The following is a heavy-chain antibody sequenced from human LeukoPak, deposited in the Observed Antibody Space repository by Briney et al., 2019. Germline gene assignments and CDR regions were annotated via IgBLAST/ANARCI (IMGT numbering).Heavy chain of an antibody. J-gene: IGHJ6*03. CDR1: GVSISSRQW. Sequence: PSETLSLTCAVSGVSISSRQWWSWVRHPPGTGVEWSGEIYQSGSTNYNPSLKSQLTISIDKYKNHLYLHLSTVTAADTAVYYCARDGRCARSTIVRGVIDRGWQYYMHVWGKRTTVTVS. V-gene: IGHV4-4*02. D-gene: IGHD3-10*01. CDR3: ARDGRCARSTIVRGVIDRGWQYYMHV. CDR2: IYQSGST.